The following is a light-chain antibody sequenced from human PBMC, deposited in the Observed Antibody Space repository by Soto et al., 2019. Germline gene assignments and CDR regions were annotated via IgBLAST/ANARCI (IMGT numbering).Light chain of an antibody. CDR3: QQRASWPLT. J-gene: IGKJ4*01. CDR2: DTS. CDR1: QSVNNY. Sequence: EIVLTQSPATLSLSPGERVTLSCRASQSVNNYLIWYQQRPGLAPRLLISDTSNRATGIPARFSGGGSGTDFTLTSSSLEPEDFAVYYCQQRASWPLTFGGGTKVEIK. V-gene: IGKV3-11*01.